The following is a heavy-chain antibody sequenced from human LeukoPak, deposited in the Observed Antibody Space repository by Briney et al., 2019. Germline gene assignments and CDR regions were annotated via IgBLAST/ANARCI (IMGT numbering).Heavy chain of an antibody. CDR1: GYTFTSYD. D-gene: IGHD6-19*01. J-gene: IGHJ4*02. Sequence: ASVKVSCKASGYTFTSYDINWVRQATGQGLEWMGWISAYNGNTNYAQKLQGRVTMTTDTSTSTAYMELRSLRSDDTAVYYCAREGPISSGWYIGYFDYWGQGTLVTVSS. CDR2: ISAYNGNT. V-gene: IGHV1-18*01. CDR3: AREGPISSGWYIGYFDY.